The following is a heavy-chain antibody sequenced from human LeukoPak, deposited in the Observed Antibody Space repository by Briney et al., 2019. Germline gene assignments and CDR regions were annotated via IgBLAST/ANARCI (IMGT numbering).Heavy chain of an antibody. CDR3: ARDYYDSFGYGAFDY. V-gene: IGHV1-2*02. CDR1: GYTFTACY. CDR2: INPNTGGT. J-gene: IGHJ4*02. Sequence: ASVKVSCKASGYTFTACYIHWVRQAPGQGLEWMGWINPNTGGTGYAQKSQGRVTMSRDTSISTAYMELSRLTSDDTAVYYCARDYYDSFGYGAFDYWGQGTLVTVSS. D-gene: IGHD3-22*01.